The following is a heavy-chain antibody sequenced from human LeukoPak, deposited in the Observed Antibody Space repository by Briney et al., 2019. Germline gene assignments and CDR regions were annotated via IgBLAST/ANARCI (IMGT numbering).Heavy chain of an antibody. CDR1: GFTLSNNY. V-gene: IGHV3-53*01. CDR2: IYSGGST. J-gene: IGHJ4*02. D-gene: IGHD6-13*01. Sequence: GGSLRLSCAASGFTLSNNYMNWVRQAPGKGLEWVSVIYSGGSTYYADSVQGRFTISRDNSKNTPYLQMNSLRAEDTAVYYCARGQRAAAGFDSWGQGTLVTVSS. CDR3: ARGQRAAAGFDS.